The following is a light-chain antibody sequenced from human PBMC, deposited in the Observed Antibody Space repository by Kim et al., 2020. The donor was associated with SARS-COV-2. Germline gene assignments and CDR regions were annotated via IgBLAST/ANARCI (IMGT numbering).Light chain of an antibody. J-gene: IGKJ2*01. CDR1: QSLLHSNGYNY. V-gene: IGKV2-28*01. CDR3: MQALQTPYT. Sequence: ETASISCRSSQSLLHSNGYNYLDWYLQKPAQSPQHLIYLGSNRASGVPDRFSGSGSGTDFTLKISRVEAEDVGVYYCMQALQTPYTFGQGTKLEI. CDR2: LGS.